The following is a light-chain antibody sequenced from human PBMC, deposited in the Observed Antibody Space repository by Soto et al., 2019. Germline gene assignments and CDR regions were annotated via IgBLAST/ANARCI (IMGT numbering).Light chain of an antibody. V-gene: IGKV1-5*01. CDR1: QSISSW. J-gene: IGKJ2*01. CDR3: QQYNSYLT. Sequence: DIQMTQSPSTLSASVGDRVTITCRASQSISSWLAWYQQKPGKAPKLLIYDASSLESGLPSRFSGSGSGTEFTLTISSLQPDDFATYYCQQYNSYLTFGQLTTLEIK. CDR2: DAS.